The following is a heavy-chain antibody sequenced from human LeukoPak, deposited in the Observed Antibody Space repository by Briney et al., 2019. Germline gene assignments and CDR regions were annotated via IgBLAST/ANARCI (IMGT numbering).Heavy chain of an antibody. V-gene: IGHV4-34*01. CDR2: INHSGST. Sequence: PSETLSLTCAVYGGSFSDYYWSWIRQSPGKGLEWIGEINHSGSTTYNPSLKSRVTISVDTSKNQFSLRLNSVTAADTAVYYCARGNWFDPWGQGTLATVSS. J-gene: IGHJ5*02. CDR1: GGSFSDYY. CDR3: ARGNWFDP.